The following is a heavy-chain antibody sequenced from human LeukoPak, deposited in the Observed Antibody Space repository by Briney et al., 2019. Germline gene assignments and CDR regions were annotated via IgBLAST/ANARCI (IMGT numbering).Heavy chain of an antibody. J-gene: IGHJ4*02. V-gene: IGHV4-34*01. CDR3: ARGYYYGSGSYSY. D-gene: IGHD3-10*01. Sequence: KPSETLSLTCAVYGGSFSGYYWSWIRQPPGKGLEWIGEINHSGSTNYNPSLKSRVTISVDTSKNQFSLQLSSVTAADTAVYYCARGYYYGSGSYSYWGQGTLVTVSS. CDR2: INHSGST. CDR1: GGSFSGYY.